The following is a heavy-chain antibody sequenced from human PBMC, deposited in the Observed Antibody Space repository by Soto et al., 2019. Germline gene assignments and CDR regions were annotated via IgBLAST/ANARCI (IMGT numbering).Heavy chain of an antibody. J-gene: IGHJ6*02. CDR3: ARDRRAVVVAATTAVDYGMDV. CDR2: IYYSGST. V-gene: IGHV4-59*01. CDR1: GGSISSYY. D-gene: IGHD2-15*01. Sequence: SETLSLTCTVSGGSISSYYWSWIRQPPGKGLEWIGYIYYSGSTNYNPSLKSRVTISVDTSKNQFSLKLSSVTAADTAVYYCARDRRAVVVAATTAVDYGMDVWGQGTTVTVSS.